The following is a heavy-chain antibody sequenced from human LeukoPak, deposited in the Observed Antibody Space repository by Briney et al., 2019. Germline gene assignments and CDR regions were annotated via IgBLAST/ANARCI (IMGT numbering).Heavy chain of an antibody. Sequence: PGRSLRLSCAASGFTFSSYGMHWVRQAPGKGLEWVAVIWYDGSNKYYADSVKGRFTISRDNSKNTLYLQMNSLRAEDTAVYYCARGYYDSRYELDYWAQGTLVTVSS. CDR2: IWYDGSNK. CDR1: GFTFSSYG. J-gene: IGHJ4*02. CDR3: ARGYYDSRYELDY. V-gene: IGHV3-33*01. D-gene: IGHD3-22*01.